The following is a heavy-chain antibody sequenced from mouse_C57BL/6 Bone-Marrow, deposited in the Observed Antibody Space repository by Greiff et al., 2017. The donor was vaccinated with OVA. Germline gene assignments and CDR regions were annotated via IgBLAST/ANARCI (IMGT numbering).Heavy chain of an antibody. J-gene: IGHJ4*01. CDR3: ARANYYGSSYDYYAMDY. V-gene: IGHV1-52*01. CDR2: IDPSDSET. D-gene: IGHD1-1*01. Sequence: QVQLQQPGAELVRPGSSVKLSCKASGYTFTSYWMHWVKQRPIQGLEWIGNIDPSDSETHYNQKFKDKATLTVDKSSSTAYMQLSSLTSEDSAVYYCARANYYGSSYDYYAMDYWGQGTSVTVSS. CDR1: GYTFTSYW.